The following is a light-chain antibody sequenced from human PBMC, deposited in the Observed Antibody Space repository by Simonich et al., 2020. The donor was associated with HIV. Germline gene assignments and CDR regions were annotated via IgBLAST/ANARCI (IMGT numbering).Light chain of an antibody. V-gene: IGKV3-15*01. CDR3: QKYNNWGFT. CDR2: GAS. J-gene: IGKJ3*01. CDR1: QSVSSN. Sequence: EIVMTQSPATLSVSPGERSTLSCSASQSVSSNLAWYQQNPGQSPRLLTYGASTRATGIPARVSGRGSGTEFTLTISSMQSEDFAVYDCQKYNNWGFTFGPGTKVDIK.